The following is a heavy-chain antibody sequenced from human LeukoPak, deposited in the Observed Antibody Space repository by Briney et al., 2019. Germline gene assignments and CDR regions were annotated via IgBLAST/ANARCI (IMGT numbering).Heavy chain of an antibody. J-gene: IGHJ4*02. D-gene: IGHD6-13*01. CDR1: GFTFSSYS. CDR2: IRSSSSYI. V-gene: IGHV3-21*05. Sequence: GGSLRLSCAASGFTFSSYSMNWVRQAPGKGLEWVSYIRSSSSYIYYADSVKCRFTISRDKAKNSLYLQMNSLRAEDTAVYYCASPGGIAAAGILYWGQGTLVTVSS. CDR3: ASPGGIAAAGILY.